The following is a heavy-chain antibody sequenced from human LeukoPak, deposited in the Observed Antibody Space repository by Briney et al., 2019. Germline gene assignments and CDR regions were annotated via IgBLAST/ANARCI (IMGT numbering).Heavy chain of an antibody. Sequence: SETLSLTCSISGVSISRSFYYWGWIRQPPGKRLEWIGNIYYTGSTYYNPSLKSRVSMSVDTSKNQFSLNLISVTAADTAVYFCARRPNLPADYGDYWRFDVWGQGRRGHRLF. D-gene: IGHD4-17*01. V-gene: IGHV4-39*01. CDR1: GVSISRSFYY. J-gene: IGHJ3*01. CDR3: ARRPNLPADYGDYWRFDV. CDR2: IYYTGST.